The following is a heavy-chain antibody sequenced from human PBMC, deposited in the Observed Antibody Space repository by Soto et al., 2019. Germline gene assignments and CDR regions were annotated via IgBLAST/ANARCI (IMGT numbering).Heavy chain of an antibody. CDR2: IYDSGST. Sequence: SQTLCLTCAVSGGSINSSNWWIWVRQPPGKGLEWIGEIYDSGSTNYNPSLKSRVTISVDKSKNQFSLKVSSVTAADTAVYYCARLRVVASVGTFRTQFYYGIAVWGQVTTVSVS. V-gene: IGHV4-4*02. D-gene: IGHD6-13*01. J-gene: IGHJ6*02. CDR1: GGSINSSNW. CDR3: ARLRVVASVGTFRTQFYYGIAV.